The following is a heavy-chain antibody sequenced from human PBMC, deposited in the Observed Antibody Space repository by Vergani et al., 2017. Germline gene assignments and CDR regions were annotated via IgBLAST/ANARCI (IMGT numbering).Heavy chain of an antibody. Sequence: VQLVQSGAEVKKPGESLKISCKGSGYSFTSYYMHWVRQAPGQGLEWMGIINPSGGSTSYAQKFQGRVTMTRDTSTSTVYMELSSLRSEDTAVYYCARGLTYYYDSSGQKDAFDIWGQGTMVTVSS. V-gene: IGHV1-46*01. CDR2: INPSGGST. CDR1: GYSFTSYY. CDR3: ARGLTYYYDSSGQKDAFDI. D-gene: IGHD3-22*01. J-gene: IGHJ3*02.